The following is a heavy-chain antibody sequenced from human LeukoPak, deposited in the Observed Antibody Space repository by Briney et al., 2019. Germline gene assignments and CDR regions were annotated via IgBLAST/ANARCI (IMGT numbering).Heavy chain of an antibody. Sequence: ASVKVSCKASGYTFTGYYMHWVRQAPGQGLEWMGWINPNSGGTNYAQKFQGWVTMTRDTSISTAYMELSRLRSDDTAVYYCARDRYDFWSGYSPRAFDIWGQGTMVTVSS. V-gene: IGHV1-2*04. CDR1: GYTFTGYY. D-gene: IGHD3-3*01. CDR2: INPNSGGT. J-gene: IGHJ3*02. CDR3: ARDRYDFWSGYSPRAFDI.